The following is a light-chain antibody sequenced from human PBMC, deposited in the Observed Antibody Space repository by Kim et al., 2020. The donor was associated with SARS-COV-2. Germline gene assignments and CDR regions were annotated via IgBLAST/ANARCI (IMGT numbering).Light chain of an antibody. J-gene: IGKJ4*01. Sequence: ASTGDRVTITCRASQGISSYLAWYQQKPGKAPKLLIYAASTLQSGGPSRCSGSGSGTDFTLTISCLQSEDFATYYCQQYYTYTRTFGGGTKVDIK. CDR2: AAS. CDR1: QGISSY. CDR3: QQYYTYTRT. V-gene: IGKV1-8*01.